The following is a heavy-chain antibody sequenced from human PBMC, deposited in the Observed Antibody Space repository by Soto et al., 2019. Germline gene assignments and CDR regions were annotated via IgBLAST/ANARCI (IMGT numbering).Heavy chain of an antibody. CDR3: ARIAATGVDY. Sequence: GGSLRLSCVDSEFTFSFHWMHWVRQAPGKGLGWVSRIDSHGSSTAYADSVKGRFTISRDNAKNTLYLQMNSLRVEDTAVYYCARIAATGVDYWGQGTLVTVSS. V-gene: IGHV3-74*03. CDR1: EFTFSFHW. CDR2: IDSHGSST. J-gene: IGHJ4*02. D-gene: IGHD2-8*02.